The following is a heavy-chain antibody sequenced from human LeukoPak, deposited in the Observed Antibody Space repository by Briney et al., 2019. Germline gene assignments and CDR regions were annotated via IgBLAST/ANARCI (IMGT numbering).Heavy chain of an antibody. Sequence: SETLSLTCTVSVGSISSSSYYWGWIRQPPGKGLEWIGSIYYSGSTYYNPSLKSRVTISVDTSKNQFSLKLSSVTAADTAVYYCASSSSSSVNGMDVWGQGTTVTVSS. V-gene: IGHV4-39*01. CDR1: VGSISSSSYY. J-gene: IGHJ6*02. CDR3: ASSSSSSVNGMDV. CDR2: IYYSGST. D-gene: IGHD6-6*01.